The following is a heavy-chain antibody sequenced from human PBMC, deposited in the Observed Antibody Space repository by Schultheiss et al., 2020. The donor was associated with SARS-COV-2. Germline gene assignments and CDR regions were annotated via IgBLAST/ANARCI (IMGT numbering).Heavy chain of an antibody. CDR3: ARDPGVPFLSYWYFDV. CDR1: GFTLTGYS. V-gene: IGHV3-48*04. Sequence: GESLKISCAASGFTLTGYSLNWVRQAPGKGLEWVSYISASSSSKFYADSVKGRFTISRDNAKNSLYLQMSSLRAEDTAMYYCARDPGVPFLSYWYFDVWGRGTLVTVSS. D-gene: IGHD3-3*01. J-gene: IGHJ2*01. CDR2: ISASSSSK.